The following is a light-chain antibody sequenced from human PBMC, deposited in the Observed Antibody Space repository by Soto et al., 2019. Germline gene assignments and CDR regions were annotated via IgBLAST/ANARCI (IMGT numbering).Light chain of an antibody. J-gene: IGKJ1*01. CDR1: QSLLRNGYNY. CDR2: VGF. V-gene: IGKV2-28*01. CDR3: MQALQTPRT. Sequence: DIVLTQSPLSLPVTPGEPASISCRSSQSLLRNGYNYLDWYLQKPGQSPQRLIYVGFNRASGVPDRFRGSGSGTDFTLKISRVEAEDVGVYYCMQALQTPRTFGQGTKVEIK.